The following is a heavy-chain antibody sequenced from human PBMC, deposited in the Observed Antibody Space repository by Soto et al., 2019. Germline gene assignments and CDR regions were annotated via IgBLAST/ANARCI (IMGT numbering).Heavy chain of an antibody. V-gene: IGHV1-69*12. CDR2: IIPIFGTT. D-gene: IGHD6-13*01. J-gene: IGHJ4*02. Sequence: QVQLVQSGAEVKKPGSSVKVSCKASGGTFSNYAISWVRQAPGQGLEWMGGIIPIFGTTNYAKRFQGRVTMTANESTSTAYMELSSLRSEDTAVYYFARVTSSWYKDYFDYGGQETLVTFSS. CDR1: GGTFSNYA. CDR3: ARVTSSWYKDYFDY.